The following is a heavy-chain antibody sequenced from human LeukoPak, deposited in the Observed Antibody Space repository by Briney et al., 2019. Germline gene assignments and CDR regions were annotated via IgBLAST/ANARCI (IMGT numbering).Heavy chain of an antibody. CDR3: ARDARGITIFGVVTTFDY. D-gene: IGHD3-3*01. V-gene: IGHV1-2*02. CDR1: GYTFTDYY. J-gene: IGHJ4*02. Sequence: ASAKVSCKASGYTFTDYYMHWVRQAPGQGLEWMGWINPNSGGTNYAQKFQGRVTMTRDTSISTAYMELSRLRSDDTAVFYCARDARGITIFGVVTTFDYWGQGTLVTVSS. CDR2: INPNSGGT.